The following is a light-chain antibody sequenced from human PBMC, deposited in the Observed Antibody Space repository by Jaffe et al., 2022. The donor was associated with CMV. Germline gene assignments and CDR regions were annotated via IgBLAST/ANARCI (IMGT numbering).Light chain of an antibody. CDR2: LEGSGAY. V-gene: IGLV4-60*03. CDR3: ETWDSTTQGI. Sequence: QPLLTQSPSASASLGSSVKLTCTLSSGHRSYVIAWHQQQPGKAPRFLMKLEGSGAYSKGSGVPDRFSGSSSGADRYLTISNLQSEDEATYYCETWDSTTQGIFGGGTKLTVL. CDR1: SGHRSYV. J-gene: IGLJ2*01.